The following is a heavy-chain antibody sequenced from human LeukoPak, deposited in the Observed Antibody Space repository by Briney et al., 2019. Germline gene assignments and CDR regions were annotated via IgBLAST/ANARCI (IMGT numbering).Heavy chain of an antibody. V-gene: IGHV3-7*03. CDR2: IKEDGTET. Sequence: GGSLRLSCAAPGFMFSSNWMSWVRLAPGKGLEWVANIKEDGTETYYVDSVKGRFTISRDNAKNSLYLQMNSLRVEDTAVYYCAKEGRSLQTYWGQGTLVTVSS. D-gene: IGHD5-24*01. CDR3: AKEGRSLQTY. J-gene: IGHJ4*02. CDR1: GFMFSSNW.